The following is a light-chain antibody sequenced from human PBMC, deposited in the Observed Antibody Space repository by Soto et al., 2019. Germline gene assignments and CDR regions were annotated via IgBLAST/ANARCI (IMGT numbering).Light chain of an antibody. Sequence: EIVLTQSPATLSLSPGERAALSCRASQGVSRFLAWYQQKPGQAPRLLIYDASNRATGIPARFXGSGXGTXXXXXXXXXEPXDFAXXYCXQXSGWPLTFGGXTKVEXX. V-gene: IGKV3-11*01. CDR2: DAS. J-gene: IGKJ4*01. CDR3: XQXSGWPLT. CDR1: QGVSRF.